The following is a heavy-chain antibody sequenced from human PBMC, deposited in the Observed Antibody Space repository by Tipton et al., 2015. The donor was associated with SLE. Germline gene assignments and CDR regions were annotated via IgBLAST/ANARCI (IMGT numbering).Heavy chain of an antibody. CDR2: IYTSGST. V-gene: IGHV4-4*07. J-gene: IGHJ3*02. Sequence: LRLSCTVSGGSISSYYWSWFRQPAGKGLEWIGRIYTSGSTNYNPSLKRRVTMSVDTSNNQFSLTLSSVTAADTAEYYCARAIDAFAIWGQGTMVTVSS. CDR3: ARAIDAFAI. CDR1: GGSISSYY.